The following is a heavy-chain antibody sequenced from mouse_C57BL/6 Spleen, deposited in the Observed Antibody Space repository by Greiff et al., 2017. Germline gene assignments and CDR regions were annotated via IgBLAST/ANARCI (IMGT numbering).Heavy chain of an antibody. CDR2: INPSTGGT. V-gene: IGHV1-42*01. CDR1: GYSFTGYY. Sequence: VQLQQSGPELVKPGASVKISCKASGYSFTGYYMNWVKQSPEKSLEWIGEINPSTGGTTYNQKFKAKATLTVDKSSSTAYMQLKSLTSEDSAVYYCARSGYDRVFAYWGQGTLVTVSA. D-gene: IGHD2-2*01. CDR3: ARSGYDRVFAY. J-gene: IGHJ3*01.